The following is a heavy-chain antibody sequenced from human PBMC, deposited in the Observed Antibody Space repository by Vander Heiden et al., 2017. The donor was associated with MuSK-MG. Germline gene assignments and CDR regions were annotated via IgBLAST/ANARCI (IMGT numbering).Heavy chain of an antibody. CDR3: ARYTLGDYYYYYGMDV. J-gene: IGHJ6*02. CDR2: ISSSSSYT. V-gene: IGHV3-11*06. Sequence: QVQLVESGGGLVKPGGSLRLSCAASGFTFSAYSMSWIRQAPGKGLEWVSYISSSSSYTNYADSVKGRFTISRDNAKNSLYLQMNSLRAEDTAVYYCARYTLGDYYYYYGMDVWGQGTTVTVSS. CDR1: GFTFSAYS. D-gene: IGHD2-15*01.